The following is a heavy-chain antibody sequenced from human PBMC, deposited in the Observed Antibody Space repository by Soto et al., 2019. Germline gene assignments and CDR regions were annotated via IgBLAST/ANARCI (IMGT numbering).Heavy chain of an antibody. CDR1: GYTFTSYG. Sequence: QVQLVQSGAEVKKPGASVKVSCKASGYTFTSYGISWVRQAPGQGLEWMGWISAYNGNTNYAQKLQGRVTMTTDTKTSTAYIKTRSLRSDDKDVYYCARDRGSYALDYWGQGTLVTVSS. V-gene: IGHV1-18*01. J-gene: IGHJ4*02. D-gene: IGHD1-26*01. CDR3: ARDRGSYALDY. CDR2: ISAYNGNT.